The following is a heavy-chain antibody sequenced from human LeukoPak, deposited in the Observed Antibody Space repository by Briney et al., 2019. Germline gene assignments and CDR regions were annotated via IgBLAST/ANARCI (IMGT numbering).Heavy chain of an antibody. CDR1: GFTFSRYS. J-gene: IGHJ6*03. Sequence: GGSLRLSCVVSGFTFSRYSMNWVRQAPGKGLEWVANIKQDGSDKYYVDSVKGRFTISRDNAKNSLYLQMNSLRAEDTAVYYCARDHHHRLWDDYYYYMDVWGKGTTVTISS. D-gene: IGHD3-16*02. CDR3: ARDHHHRLWDDYYYYMDV. CDR2: IKQDGSDK. V-gene: IGHV3-7*01.